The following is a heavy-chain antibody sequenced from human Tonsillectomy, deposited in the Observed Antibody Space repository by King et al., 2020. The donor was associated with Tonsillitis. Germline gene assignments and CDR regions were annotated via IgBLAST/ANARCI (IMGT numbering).Heavy chain of an antibody. D-gene: IGHD6-19*01. Sequence: VQLVESGGGVVQPGRSLRLSCAASGVTFSSYAMHWVRQAPGKGLEWVAVISYDGSNKYYADSVKGRFTISRDISKNTLFLQMNSLRAEDTAVYYCARDVGGWGKFDYWGQGTLVTVSS. CDR1: GVTFSSYA. V-gene: IGHV3-30*04. CDR2: ISYDGSNK. J-gene: IGHJ4*02. CDR3: ARDVGGWGKFDY.